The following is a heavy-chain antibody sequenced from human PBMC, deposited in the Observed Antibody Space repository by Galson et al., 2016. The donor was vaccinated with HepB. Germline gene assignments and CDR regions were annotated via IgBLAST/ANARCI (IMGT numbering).Heavy chain of an antibody. J-gene: IGHJ4*02. CDR2: IIPIFGKR. D-gene: IGHD5-18*01. CDR1: GGTFNSYI. CDR3: ARSYYMSTEGYRPFDS. V-gene: IGHV1-69*13. Sequence: SVKVSCKAFGGTFNSYIINWVRQAPGQGLERIGGIIPIFGKRNYAQNFQGRVTITADESTNTASMELISLRSEDTAVYFCARSYYMSTEGYRPFDSWSQGTLVTVSS.